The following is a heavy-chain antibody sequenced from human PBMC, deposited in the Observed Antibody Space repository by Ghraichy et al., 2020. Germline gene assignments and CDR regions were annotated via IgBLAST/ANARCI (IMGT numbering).Heavy chain of an antibody. V-gene: IGHV3-23*01. CDR1: GFTFSSYA. J-gene: IGHJ4*02. D-gene: IGHD1-20*01. Sequence: GESLNISCAASGFTFSSYAMSWVRQAPGKGLEWVSAISGSGGSTYYADSVKGRFTISRDNSKNTLYLQMNSLRAEDTAVYYCARSLNWNYDYWGQGTLVTVSS. CDR2: ISGSGGST. CDR3: ARSLNWNYDY.